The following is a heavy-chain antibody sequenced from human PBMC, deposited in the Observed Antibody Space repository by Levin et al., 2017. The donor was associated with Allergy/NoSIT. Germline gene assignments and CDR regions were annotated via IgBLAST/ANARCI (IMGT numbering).Heavy chain of an antibody. V-gene: IGHV4-31*03. CDR3: AREDGSTFDF. CDR2: IYYSGST. D-gene: IGHD2-2*03. Sequence: SCTVSDGSISGGGYHWTWIRQHPEKGLEWIGYIYYSGSTFYNPSLKSRLMISVDTSKNQFSLNVSSVTAANTAVYYCAREDGSTFDFWGQGALVTVAS. CDR1: DGSISGGGYH. J-gene: IGHJ4*02.